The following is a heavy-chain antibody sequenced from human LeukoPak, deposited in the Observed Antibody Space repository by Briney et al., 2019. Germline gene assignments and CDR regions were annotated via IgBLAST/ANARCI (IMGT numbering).Heavy chain of an antibody. V-gene: IGHV1-69*13. Sequence: ASVKVSCKASGGTFSSYGISWVRQAPGQGLEWMGGIIPIFGTANYAQKFQGRVTITADESTSTAYMELSSLRSEDTAVYYCARTGENPPAATLYGMDVWGQGTTVTVSS. CDR3: ARTGENPPAATLYGMDV. CDR2: IIPIFGTA. J-gene: IGHJ6*02. D-gene: IGHD2-15*01. CDR1: GGTFSSYG.